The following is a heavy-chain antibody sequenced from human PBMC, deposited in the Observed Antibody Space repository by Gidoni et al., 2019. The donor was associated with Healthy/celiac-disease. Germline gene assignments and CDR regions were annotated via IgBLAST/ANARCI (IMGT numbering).Heavy chain of an antibody. D-gene: IGHD1-26*01. Sequence: EVQLVESGGGLVQPGGSLRLSCAPSGSSLSSYSMNWVGQAQGKGLEWVAYISSSSSTIYYADSVKGRFTISRDNAKNSLYLQMNSLRAEDTAVYYCASRIVGATDFYDAFDIWGQGTMVTVSS. J-gene: IGHJ3*02. CDR1: GSSLSSYS. V-gene: IGHV3-48*01. CDR2: ISSSSSTI. CDR3: ASRIVGATDFYDAFDI.